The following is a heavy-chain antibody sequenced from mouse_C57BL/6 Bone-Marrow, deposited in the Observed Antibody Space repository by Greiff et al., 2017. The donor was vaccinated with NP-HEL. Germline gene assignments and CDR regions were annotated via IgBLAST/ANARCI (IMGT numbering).Heavy chain of an antibody. V-gene: IGHV1-52*01. J-gene: IGHJ1*03. CDR1: GYTFTSYW. CDR2: VDPSDSET. D-gene: IGHD2-5*01. Sequence: QVQLQQPGAELVRPGSSVKLSCKASGYTFTSYWMHWVKQRPIQGLEWIGNVDPSDSETHYNQKFKDKATLTVDKSSSTAYMQLSSLTSEDSAVYYCARFLYSNPYFDVWGTGTTVTVSS. CDR3: ARFLYSNPYFDV.